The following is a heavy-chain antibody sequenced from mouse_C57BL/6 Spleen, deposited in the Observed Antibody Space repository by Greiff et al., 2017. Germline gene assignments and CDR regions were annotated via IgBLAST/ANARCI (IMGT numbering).Heavy chain of an antibody. V-gene: IGHV1-22*01. CDR2: INPNNGGT. J-gene: IGHJ3*01. CDR1: GYTFTDYN. CDR3: AYDYDGAGPFAY. Sequence: EVQLQQSGPELVKPGASVKMSCKASGYTFTDYNMHWVKQSHGKSLEWIGYINPNNGGTSYNQKFKGKVTLTVNKSSSTAYMELRSLTSEDSAVYYCAYDYDGAGPFAYWGQGTLVTVSA. D-gene: IGHD2-4*01.